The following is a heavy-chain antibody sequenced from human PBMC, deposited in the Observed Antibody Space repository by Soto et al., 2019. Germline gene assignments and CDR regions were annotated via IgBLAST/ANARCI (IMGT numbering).Heavy chain of an antibody. CDR2: IYYSGST. V-gene: IGHV4-59*12. CDR1: GGSISSYY. J-gene: IGHJ4*02. CDR3: ARDLYSSSWYY. Sequence: SETLSLTSTVSGGSISSYYWTWIRQPPGKGLEWIGYIYYSGSTNYNPSLKSRVTISVDTSKNQFSLKLSSVTAADTAVYYCARDLYSSSWYYWGQGTLVTVSS. D-gene: IGHD6-13*01.